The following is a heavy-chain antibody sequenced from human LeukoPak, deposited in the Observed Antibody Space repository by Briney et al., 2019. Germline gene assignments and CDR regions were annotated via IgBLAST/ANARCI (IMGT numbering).Heavy chain of an antibody. CDR1: GGSFSGYY. D-gene: IGHD3-10*01. CDR2: INHSGST. CDR3: ARGPRFITMVRGVMGWFDP. J-gene: IGHJ5*02. Sequence: SETLSLTCAVYGGSFSGYYWSWIRQPPGKGLEWIGEINHSGSTNYNPSLKSRVTISVDTSKNQFSLKLSSVTAADTAVYYCARGPRFITMVRGVMGWFDPWGQGTLVTVSS. V-gene: IGHV4-34*01.